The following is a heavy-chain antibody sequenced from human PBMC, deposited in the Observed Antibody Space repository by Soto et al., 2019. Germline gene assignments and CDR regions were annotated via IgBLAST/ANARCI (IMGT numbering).Heavy chain of an antibody. V-gene: IGHV4-31*01. J-gene: IGHJ3*02. Sequence: QVQLQESGPGLVKPAQTLSLTCSVSGGSITSGGHYWSWIRQHPGKGLEWIGHIYETGSTYYNPSLKSLITISVHTSKTQFSMKLNSVTAADTAVYYCARLHCSSSSCYDAFDIWGQGTMVSV. CDR1: GGSITSGGHY. CDR2: IYETGST. CDR3: ARLHCSSSSCYDAFDI. D-gene: IGHD2-2*01.